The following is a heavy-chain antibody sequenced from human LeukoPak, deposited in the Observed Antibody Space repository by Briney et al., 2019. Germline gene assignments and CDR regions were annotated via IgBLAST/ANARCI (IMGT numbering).Heavy chain of an antibody. Sequence: PSETLSLTCTVSGGSISSYYWSWIRQPAGKGLEWIGRIYTSGSTNYNPSLKSRVTMSVDTSKNQFSLKLGSVTAADTAVYYCARGPIQSGYDFWSGYYQNWGQGTLVTVSS. D-gene: IGHD3-3*01. J-gene: IGHJ4*02. V-gene: IGHV4-4*07. CDR3: ARGPIQSGYDFWSGYYQN. CDR2: IYTSGST. CDR1: GGSISSYY.